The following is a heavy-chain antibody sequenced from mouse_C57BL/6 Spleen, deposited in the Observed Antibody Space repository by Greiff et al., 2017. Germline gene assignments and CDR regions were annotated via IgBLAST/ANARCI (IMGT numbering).Heavy chain of an antibody. D-gene: IGHD2-14*01. CDR1: GYTFTSYW. J-gene: IGHJ2*01. CDR3: ARPAGQYDLDY. CDR2: IYPSDSET. V-gene: IGHV1-61*01. Sequence: QVQLQQPGAELVRPGSSVMLSCKASGYTFTSYWMDWVKQRPGQGLEWIGNIYPSDSETHYNQKFKDKATLTVDKSSSTAYMQLSSLTSEDSAVYYCARPAGQYDLDYWGQGTTLTVSS.